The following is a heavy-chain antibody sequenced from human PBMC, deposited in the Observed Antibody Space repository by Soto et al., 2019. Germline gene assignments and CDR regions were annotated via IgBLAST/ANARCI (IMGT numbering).Heavy chain of an antibody. J-gene: IGHJ6*02. V-gene: IGHV4-39*01. D-gene: IGHD1-26*01. CDR1: GGSISSSSYY. CDR2: IYYSGST. Sequence: QLQLQESGPGLVKPSETLSLTCTVSGGSISSSSYYWGWIRQPPGKGLEWIGSIYYSGSTYYNPSLKSRVTISVDTSKNQFSLKLSSVTAADTAVYYCARLFGKVEYYYYGIEVWGQGTTVTVSS. CDR3: ARLFGKVEYYYYGIEV.